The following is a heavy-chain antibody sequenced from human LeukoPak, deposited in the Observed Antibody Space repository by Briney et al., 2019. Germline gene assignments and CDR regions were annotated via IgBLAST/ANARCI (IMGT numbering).Heavy chain of an antibody. CDR1: GFTFSDYY. J-gene: IGHJ4*02. D-gene: IGHD4-11*01. CDR2: ISSGGSTK. Sequence: PGGSLRLSCAASGFTFSDYYMNWIRQTPGKGLEWVSYISSGGSTKFYADSVKGRFTISRDNAKNSLSLEMNSLRADDTAVYYCARTRHDYSNYDYWGQGTLVTVSS. CDR3: ARTRHDYSNYDY. V-gene: IGHV3-11*01.